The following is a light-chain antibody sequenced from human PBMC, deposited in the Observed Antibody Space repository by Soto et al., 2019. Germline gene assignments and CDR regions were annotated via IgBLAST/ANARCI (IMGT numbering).Light chain of an antibody. Sequence: IVLTQSPATLSLSPGERATLSCRASQSVSGYLAWYQQKPGQAPRLLIYDASTRATDIPARFSGSGSGTEFTLTISSLQSEDFAVYYCQQYNNWPRTFGQGTKVDIK. V-gene: IGKV3-15*01. CDR3: QQYNNWPRT. CDR1: QSVSGY. CDR2: DAS. J-gene: IGKJ1*01.